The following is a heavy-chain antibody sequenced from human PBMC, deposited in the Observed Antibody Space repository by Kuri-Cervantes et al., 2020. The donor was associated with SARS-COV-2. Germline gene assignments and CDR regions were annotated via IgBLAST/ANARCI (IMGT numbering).Heavy chain of an antibody. J-gene: IGHJ6*03. CDR2: IYHSGST. Sequence: SETLSLTCTVSGGSISSGGYYWSWIRQPPGKGLEWIGYIYHSGSTYYNPSLKSRATISVDTSKNQFSLKLSSVTAADTAVYCCASGRRYCSGGSCWRYYYYYMDVWGKGTTVTVSS. V-gene: IGHV4-30-2*01. CDR3: ASGRRYCSGGSCWRYYYYYMDV. D-gene: IGHD2-15*01. CDR1: GGSISSGGYY.